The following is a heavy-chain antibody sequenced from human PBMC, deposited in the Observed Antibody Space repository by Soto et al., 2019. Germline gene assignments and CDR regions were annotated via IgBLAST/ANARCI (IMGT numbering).Heavy chain of an antibody. CDR1: GYSFTSYW. J-gene: IGHJ4*02. CDR2: IYPGDSET. CDR3: ARPRYYDSSGLTQYYFDY. V-gene: IGHV5-51*01. Sequence: GESLKISCKGSGYSFTSYWIGWVRQMPGKGLEWMGTIYPGDSETRYSPSFQGQVTISADKSISTAYLQWSSLKASDTAMYYCARPRYYDSSGLTQYYFDYWGQGTLVTVSS. D-gene: IGHD3-22*01.